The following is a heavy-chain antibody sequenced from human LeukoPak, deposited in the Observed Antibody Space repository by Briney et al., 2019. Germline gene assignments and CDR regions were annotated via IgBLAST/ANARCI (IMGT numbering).Heavy chain of an antibody. D-gene: IGHD3-3*01. CDR3: ARGGWSGPDPDY. Sequence: AGGSLRLSCAASGFTFSSYSMNWVRQAPGKGLEWVSSISSSSSSYIYYADSVKGRFTISRDNAKNSLYLQMNSLRAEDTAVYYCARGGWSGPDPDYWGQGTLVTVSS. CDR2: ISSSSSSYI. CDR1: GFTFSSYS. J-gene: IGHJ4*02. V-gene: IGHV3-21*01.